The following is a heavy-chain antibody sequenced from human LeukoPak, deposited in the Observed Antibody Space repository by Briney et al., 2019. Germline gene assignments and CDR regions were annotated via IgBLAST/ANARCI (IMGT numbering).Heavy chain of an antibody. CDR1: GYTFSSYD. D-gene: IGHD6-19*01. J-gene: IGHJ6*03. CDR3: ARGTRLAHYYMDV. V-gene: IGHV1-8*03. Sequence: GASVKVSCKASGYTFSSYDFNWVRQATGQGLEWMGWMNPNSGNTGYAQKFQGRVTITRNTSISTTYMGLSSLRSEDTAVYYCARGTRLAHYYMDVWGKGTTVTVSS. CDR2: MNPNSGNT.